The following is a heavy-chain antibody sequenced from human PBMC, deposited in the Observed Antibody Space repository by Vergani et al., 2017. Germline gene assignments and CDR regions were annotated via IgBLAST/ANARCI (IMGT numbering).Heavy chain of an antibody. CDR1: GFTFSSYS. J-gene: IGHJ6*02. V-gene: IGHV3-66*02. CDR3: AREITSARGMDV. Sequence: EVQLVESGGGLVKRGGSLRLSCAASGFTFSSYSMSWVRQAPGKGLEWVSIIYSGGSTYYADSVKGRFTISRDNSKNTLYLQMNSLRAEDTAVYYCAREITSARGMDVWGQGTTVTVSS. CDR2: IYSGGST. D-gene: IGHD1-1*01.